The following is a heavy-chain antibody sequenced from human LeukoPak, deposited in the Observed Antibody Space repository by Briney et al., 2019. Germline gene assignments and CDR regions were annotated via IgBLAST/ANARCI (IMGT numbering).Heavy chain of an antibody. CDR2: ISSSGSTI. D-gene: IGHD3-10*01. V-gene: IGHV3-11*01. CDR1: GFTFSDYY. J-gene: IGHJ5*02. CDR3: ARASSQYYYGSGKNNWFDP. Sequence: GGSLRLSCAASGFTFSDYYMSWIRQAPGKGLEWVSYISSSGSTIYYADTVKDRFNISRDNDKNSLYLQMNSLRAEETAVYYCARASSQYYYGSGKNNWFDPWGQGTLVTVSS.